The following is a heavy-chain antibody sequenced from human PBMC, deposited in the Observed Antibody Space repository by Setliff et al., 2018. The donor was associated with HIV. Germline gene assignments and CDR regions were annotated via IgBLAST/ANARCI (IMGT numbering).Heavy chain of an antibody. CDR3: AREIYGDYGMDV. V-gene: IGHV3-21*01. Sequence: PGGSLRLSCAASGFPVSYYIMNWVRQAPGKGLEWVSFISTSRSYIYYADSVKGRFTISRDNAKNSLYLQMNSLRAEDTAVYYCAREIYGDYGMDVWGQGTTVTVSS. CDR2: ISTSRSYI. J-gene: IGHJ6*02. D-gene: IGHD4-17*01. CDR1: GFPVSYYI.